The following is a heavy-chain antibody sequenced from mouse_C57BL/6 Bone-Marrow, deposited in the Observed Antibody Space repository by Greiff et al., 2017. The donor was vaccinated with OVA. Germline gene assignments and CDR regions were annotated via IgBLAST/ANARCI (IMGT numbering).Heavy chain of an antibody. CDR3: AGDYDGPGDD. D-gene: IGHD2-4*01. Sequence: QVQLQQPGAELVRPGTSVKLSCKASGYTFTSYWMHWVKQRPGQGLEWIGVIDPSDSYTNYNQKLQGKATLTVDTSSSTASMQLRRLPSEDAEVDYWAGDYDGPGDDWGKGTSVTVAS. CDR2: IDPSDSYT. V-gene: IGHV1-59*01. J-gene: IGHJ4*01. CDR1: GYTFTSYW.